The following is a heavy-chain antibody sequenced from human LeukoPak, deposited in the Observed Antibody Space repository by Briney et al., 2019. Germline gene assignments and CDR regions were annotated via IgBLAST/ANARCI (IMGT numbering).Heavy chain of an antibody. J-gene: IGHJ4*02. CDR3: ARDFSGYTVHYFDY. D-gene: IGHD2-15*01. Sequence: SETLSLTCTVSGGSISSYYWSWIRQPAGKGLEWIGRIYTSGSTNYNPSLKSRVTMSVDTSKNQFSLKLSSVTAADTAVYYCARDFSGYTVHYFDYWGQGTLVTVSS. CDR1: GGSISSYY. CDR2: IYTSGST. V-gene: IGHV4-4*07.